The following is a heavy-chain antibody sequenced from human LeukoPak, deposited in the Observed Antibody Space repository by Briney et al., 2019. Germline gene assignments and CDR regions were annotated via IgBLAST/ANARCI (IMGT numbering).Heavy chain of an antibody. CDR2: MNPNSGNT. D-gene: IGHD1-26*01. CDR1: GYTFTRYD. Sequence: ASVTVSFKGSGYTFTRYDINWVGQATGQGGEWMGWMNPNSGNTGYVQKFQGRVTITRNTSIRTAYMELSSLRSDDTAVYYCARGLWEFDDYWGQGTLVTVSS. J-gene: IGHJ4*02. V-gene: IGHV1-8*03. CDR3: ARGLWEFDDY.